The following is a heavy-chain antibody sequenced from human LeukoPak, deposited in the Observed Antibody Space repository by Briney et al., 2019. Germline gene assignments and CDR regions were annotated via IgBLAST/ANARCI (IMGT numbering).Heavy chain of an antibody. V-gene: IGHV4-30-4*08. J-gene: IGHJ4*02. CDR2: IYYSGST. Sequence: SETLSLTCTVSGGSISSGGYYWSWIRQPPGKGLEWIGYIYYSGSTYYNPSLKSRVTISVDTSKNQFSLKLSSVTAADTAVYYCATDLVVVAANRPSPDYWGQGTLVTVSS. D-gene: IGHD2-15*01. CDR1: GGSISSGGYY. CDR3: ATDLVVVAANRPSPDY.